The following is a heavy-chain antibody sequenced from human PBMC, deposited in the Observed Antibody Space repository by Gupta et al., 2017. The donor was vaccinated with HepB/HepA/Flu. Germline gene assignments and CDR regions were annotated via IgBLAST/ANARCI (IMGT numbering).Heavy chain of an antibody. D-gene: IGHD5-24*01. CDR1: GSTFTSYD. Sequence: QVLLVQSGAEVKKPGASVKVSCTASGSTFTSYDIHRGRQATGQGLEWMGWMNPNSGNTGYAQKFQGRVTITRNTSISTAYMELSSLRSEDTAVYYCARGVEMATTPFDYWGQGTLVTVSS. V-gene: IGHV1-8*03. CDR2: MNPNSGNT. J-gene: IGHJ4*02. CDR3: ARGVEMATTPFDY.